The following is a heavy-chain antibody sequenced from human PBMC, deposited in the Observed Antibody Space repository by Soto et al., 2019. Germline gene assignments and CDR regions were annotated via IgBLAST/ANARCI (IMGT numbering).Heavy chain of an antibody. Sequence: PGESLKISCKGSGYSFTSYWIIWVRQMPGKGLEWMGRIDPSDSYTNYSPSFQGHVTISGDKSVSTAYLQWSSLKASDTAMYYCARSRRDNSGFDPWGQGTLVTVSS. D-gene: IGHD1-1*01. J-gene: IGHJ5*02. CDR2: IDPSDSYT. V-gene: IGHV5-10-1*01. CDR1: GYSFTSYW. CDR3: ARSRRDNSGFDP.